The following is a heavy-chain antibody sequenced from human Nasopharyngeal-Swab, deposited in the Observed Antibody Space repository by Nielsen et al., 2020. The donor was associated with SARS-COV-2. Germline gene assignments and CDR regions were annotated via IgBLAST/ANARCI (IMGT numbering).Heavy chain of an antibody. Sequence: GGSLRPSCAPSGSTFSSYAMIWVRQAPGKELEWVSAITPSGDSTYYADSVKGRFTISRDNSKNTLYLQMNSLRAEDTAVYYCARVSEVGYILRFDYWGQGTLVTVSS. CDR1: GSTFSSYA. J-gene: IGHJ4*02. CDR2: ITPSGDST. V-gene: IGHV3-23*01. CDR3: ARVSEVGYILRFDY. D-gene: IGHD3-22*01.